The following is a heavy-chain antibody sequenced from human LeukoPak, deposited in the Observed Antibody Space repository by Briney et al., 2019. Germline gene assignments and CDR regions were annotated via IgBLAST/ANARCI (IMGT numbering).Heavy chain of an antibody. V-gene: IGHV4-34*01. Sequence: PSETLSLTCAVYGGSFSGYYWSWIRQPPGKGLEWIGEINHSGSTNYNPSLKSRVTISVDTSKNQFSLKLSSVTAADTALYYCATTMGSGWSRPIDYWGQGTLVTVSS. J-gene: IGHJ4*02. CDR2: INHSGST. D-gene: IGHD6-19*01. CDR1: GGSFSGYY. CDR3: ATTMGSGWSRPIDY.